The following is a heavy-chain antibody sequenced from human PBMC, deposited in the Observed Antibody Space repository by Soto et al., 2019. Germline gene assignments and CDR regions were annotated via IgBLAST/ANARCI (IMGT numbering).Heavy chain of an antibody. CDR1: GGSIISSGYF. CDR2: IYYTGST. CDR3: ARQGEDYGDPRGWFDP. J-gene: IGHJ5*02. Sequence: SETLSLTCTVSGGSIISSGYFWGWIRQPPGKGLEWIGNIYYTGSTFYNPSLKSRLTLSVDTSKNPISLKLTSVTAADTAVYYCARQGEDYGDPRGWFDPWGQGILVTVSS. D-gene: IGHD4-17*01. V-gene: IGHV4-39*01.